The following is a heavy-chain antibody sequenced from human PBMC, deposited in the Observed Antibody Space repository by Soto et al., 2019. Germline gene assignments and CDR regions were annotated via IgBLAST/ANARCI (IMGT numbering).Heavy chain of an antibody. Sequence: QITLKESGPTLVKPTQTLTLTCTFSGFSLSTSGVGVGWIRQPPGKALEWLALIYWDDDKRYSPSLKSRLTITKDTSKHQVVLTMTNMDPVDTATYYCAHSWFGEFIPKSPNWFDPWGQGTLVTVSS. CDR1: GFSLSTSGVG. CDR2: IYWDDDK. V-gene: IGHV2-5*02. D-gene: IGHD3-10*01. CDR3: AHSWFGEFIPKSPNWFDP. J-gene: IGHJ5*02.